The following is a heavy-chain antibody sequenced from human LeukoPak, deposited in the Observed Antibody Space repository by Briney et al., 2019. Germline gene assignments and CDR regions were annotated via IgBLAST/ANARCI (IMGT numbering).Heavy chain of an antibody. CDR3: AREGEGYFDY. V-gene: IGHV3-7*01. CDR1: GFTFSRLW. J-gene: IGHJ4*02. CDR2: IKQDGSEK. D-gene: IGHD3-16*01. Sequence: GGSLRLSCAASGFTFSRLWMTWVRQAPGKGLEWVANIKQDGSEKYYVDSVKGRFTISRDNAKNSLYLQMNSLRAEDTAVYYCAREGEGYFDYWGQGTLVTVSS.